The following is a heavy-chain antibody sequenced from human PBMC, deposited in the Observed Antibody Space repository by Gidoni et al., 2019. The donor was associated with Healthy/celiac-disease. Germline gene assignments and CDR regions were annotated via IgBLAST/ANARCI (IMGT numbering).Heavy chain of an antibody. J-gene: IGHJ3*02. Sequence: QLQLQESGPGLVKPSETLSLTCTVPGGSISSSSYYWGWIRQPPGKGLEWIGSIYYSGSTYYNPSLKSRVTISVDTSKNQFSLKLSSVTAADTAVYYCARPYYGSGSSHDAFDIWGQGTMVTVSS. V-gene: IGHV4-39*01. CDR1: GGSISSSSYY. CDR3: ARPYYGSGSSHDAFDI. D-gene: IGHD3-10*01. CDR2: IYYSGST.